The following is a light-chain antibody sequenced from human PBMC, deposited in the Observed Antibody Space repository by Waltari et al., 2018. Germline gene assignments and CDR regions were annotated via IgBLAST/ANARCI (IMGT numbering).Light chain of an antibody. CDR3: QQYYSSPIT. CDR2: LAS. V-gene: IGKV1-39*01. Sequence: DIVMTQSPSSLSASVGDRVTITCRASQSISTSLNWYQQIPGKAPKLLIYLASTLQSGVPSRLSGSGSGTDFSLTISSLQPEDVAVYYCQQYYSSPITFGQGTRLEIK. J-gene: IGKJ5*01. CDR1: QSISTS.